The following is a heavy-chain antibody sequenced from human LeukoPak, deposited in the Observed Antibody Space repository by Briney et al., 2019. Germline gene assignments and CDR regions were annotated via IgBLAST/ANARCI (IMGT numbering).Heavy chain of an antibody. J-gene: IGHJ6*03. CDR2: VYYSGST. Sequence: SETLSLICTVSGGSISSSSYYWGWIRQPPGKGLQWFGSVYYSGSTYYNPSLKSRVTISVATSKNQFSLKLSSVTAADTAVYYCARLSQLGSSWYGRGYYYMDVWGKGTTVTVSS. CDR3: ARLSQLGSSWYGRGYYYMDV. V-gene: IGHV4-39*01. D-gene: IGHD6-13*01. CDR1: GGSISSSSYY.